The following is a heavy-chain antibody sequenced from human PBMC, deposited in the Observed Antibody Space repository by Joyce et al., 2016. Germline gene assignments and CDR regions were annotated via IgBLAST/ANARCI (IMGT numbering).Heavy chain of an antibody. Sequence: QVQLQQWGGGLLKPSETLSLTCAVYGGSFSGYYWGWIRQPPGKGLEWIGEVNHSGSTSYDESLKSRVTISVDTSKNRLSLNLTSVTAADTAVYFCARGLVVTGTRVRGYNYGYSSWGQGTLVTVSS. V-gene: IGHV4-34*02. J-gene: IGHJ5*02. D-gene: IGHD5-18*01. CDR2: VNHSGST. CDR1: GGSFSGYY. CDR3: ARGLVVTGTRVRGYNYGYSS.